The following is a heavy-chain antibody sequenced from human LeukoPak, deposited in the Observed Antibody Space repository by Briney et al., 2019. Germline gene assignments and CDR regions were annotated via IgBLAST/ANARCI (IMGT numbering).Heavy chain of an antibody. J-gene: IGHJ4*02. CDR3: TTKSY. D-gene: IGHD1-14*01. CDR1: GFTFSDYW. CDR2: IKQDGSVQ. Sequence: GGSLRLSCAASGFTFSDYWMSWVRQAPGKGLEWMVNIKQDGSVQYYVDSVKGRFTISRDNAKNSLYLQMNSLRAEDTAVYYCTTKSYWGQGTLVTVSS. V-gene: IGHV3-7*01.